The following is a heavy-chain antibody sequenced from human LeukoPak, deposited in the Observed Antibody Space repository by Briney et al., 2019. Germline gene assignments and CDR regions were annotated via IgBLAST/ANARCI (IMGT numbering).Heavy chain of an antibody. D-gene: IGHD4-23*01. Sequence: ASVKVSCKASGYTFTSYGISWVRQAPGQGLEWMGWISAYNGNTNYAQKLQGRVTMTTDTSTSTAYMELRSLRSDDTAVDYCARAFNDNSPKRNIHFDYWGQGTLVTVSS. CDR1: GYTFTSYG. J-gene: IGHJ4*02. CDR2: ISAYNGNT. V-gene: IGHV1-18*01. CDR3: ARAFNDNSPKRNIHFDY.